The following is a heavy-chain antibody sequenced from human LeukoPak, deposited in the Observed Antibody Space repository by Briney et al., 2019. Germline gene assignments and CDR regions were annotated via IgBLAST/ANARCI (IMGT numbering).Heavy chain of an antibody. Sequence: PGGSLRLSCAASGFTFSNGWMSWVRQAPGKGLEWVGRIKSKSERGTTDYAAPVKGRITISRDGSTNTVYLHMNSLKTEDTAVYFCTSNLYCSTSSCYTLDNWGQGTLVAVSP. CDR2: IKSKSERGTT. V-gene: IGHV3-15*01. CDR1: GFTFSNGW. D-gene: IGHD2-2*02. CDR3: TSNLYCSTSSCYTLDN. J-gene: IGHJ4*02.